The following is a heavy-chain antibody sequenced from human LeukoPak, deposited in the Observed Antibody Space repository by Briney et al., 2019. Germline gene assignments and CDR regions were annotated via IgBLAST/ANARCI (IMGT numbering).Heavy chain of an antibody. V-gene: IGHV1-2*02. CDR2: INPNSGGT. CDR1: GYTFTAYY. Sequence: ASVKVSCKASGYTFTAYYIHWVRQAPGQGLEWMGWINPNSGGTNYAQKFQGRVTMTRDTSISTAYMELSRLRSDDTAVYYCASRSGYCSGGSCYEGYYYYYYMDVWGKGTTVTISS. CDR3: ASRSGYCSGGSCYEGYYYYYYMDV. J-gene: IGHJ6*03. D-gene: IGHD2-15*01.